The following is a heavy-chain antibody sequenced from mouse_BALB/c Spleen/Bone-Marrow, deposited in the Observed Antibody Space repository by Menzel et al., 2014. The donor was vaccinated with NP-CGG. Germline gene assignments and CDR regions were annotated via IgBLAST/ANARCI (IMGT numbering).Heavy chain of an antibody. Sequence: EVQLVESGAELVKPGASVKLSCTASGFNIXDTYMHWVKQRPEQGLEWIGRIDPANGNTKYDPKFQGKATITADTSSNTAYLQLSSLTSEDTAVYYCARYYYGSSYAMDYWGQGTSVTVSS. V-gene: IGHV14-3*02. D-gene: IGHD1-1*01. CDR2: IDPANGNT. J-gene: IGHJ4*01. CDR3: ARYYYGSSYAMDY. CDR1: GFNIXDTY.